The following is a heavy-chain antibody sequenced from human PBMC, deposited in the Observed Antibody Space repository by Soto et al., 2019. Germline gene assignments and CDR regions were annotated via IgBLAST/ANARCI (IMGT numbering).Heavy chain of an antibody. Sequence: SETLSLTCTVSGASLNNYYWSWARQPAGKGLEWVGRIYTSGSTNYNPSLESRVTMSVDTSKNQFSLKLSSVTAADTAVYYCARGSLAPDYWGQGTLVTVSS. J-gene: IGHJ4*02. D-gene: IGHD1-26*01. CDR1: GASLNNYY. V-gene: IGHV4-4*07. CDR2: IYTSGST. CDR3: ARGSLAPDY.